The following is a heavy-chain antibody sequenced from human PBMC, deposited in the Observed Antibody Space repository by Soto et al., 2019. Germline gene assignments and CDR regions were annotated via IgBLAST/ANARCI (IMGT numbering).Heavy chain of an antibody. CDR3: AHRAGADPFPNNWFDP. Sequence: QITLKESGPTLVKPTQTLTLTCTFSGFSLSTSGVGVGWIRQPPGKALEWLALIYWDDDKRYSASLKSRLTITKDTSNNQVVLTMTNMDPVDTATYYCAHRAGADPFPNNWFDPWGQGTLVTFSS. V-gene: IGHV2-5*02. CDR1: GFSLSTSGVG. D-gene: IGHD2-21*02. J-gene: IGHJ5*02. CDR2: IYWDDDK.